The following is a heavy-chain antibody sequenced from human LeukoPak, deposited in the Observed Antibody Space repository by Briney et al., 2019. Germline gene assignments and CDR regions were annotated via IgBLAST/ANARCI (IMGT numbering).Heavy chain of an antibody. D-gene: IGHD2-2*01. CDR3: AVKGHCSSTSCYSLGNTDYYYGMDV. V-gene: IGHV1-69*13. CDR1: GGTFSSYA. Sequence: SVKVSCKASGGTFSSYAISWVRQAPGQGLEWMGGIIPIFGTANYAQKFQGRVTITADESTSTAYMELSSLRSEDTAVYYCAVKGHCSSTSCYSLGNTDYYYGMDVWGQGTTVTVSS. J-gene: IGHJ6*02. CDR2: IIPIFGTA.